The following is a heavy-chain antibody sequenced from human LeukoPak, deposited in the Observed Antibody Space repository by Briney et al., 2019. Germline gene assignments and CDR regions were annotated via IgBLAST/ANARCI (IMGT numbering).Heavy chain of an antibody. V-gene: IGHV3-48*02. CDR3: ARGETARVDY. CDR1: GFTFSTYN. CDR2: ISSGSSTI. J-gene: IGHJ4*02. Sequence: GGSLRLSCAASGFTFSTYNMNWVRQAPGKGLEWLSYISSGSSTIYYADSVEGRFTISRDNAKNSLYLQMNSLRDEDTAVYYCARGETARVDYRGQGILVTVSS. D-gene: IGHD3-16*01.